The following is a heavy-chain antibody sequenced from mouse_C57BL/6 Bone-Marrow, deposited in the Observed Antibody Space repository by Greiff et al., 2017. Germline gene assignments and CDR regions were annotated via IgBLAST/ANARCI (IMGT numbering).Heavy chain of an antibody. Sequence: QVQLQQSGAELMKPGASVKLSCKATGYTFTGYWIEWVKQRPGHGLEWIGEILPGSGSTNYNEKFKGKATFTADTSSNTAYMQLSSLTTEDSAIDYCAREGFYSNYVYWCFDVWGTGTTVTVSS. CDR3: AREGFYSNYVYWCFDV. D-gene: IGHD2-5*01. CDR1: GYTFTGYW. J-gene: IGHJ1*03. CDR2: ILPGSGST. V-gene: IGHV1-9*01.